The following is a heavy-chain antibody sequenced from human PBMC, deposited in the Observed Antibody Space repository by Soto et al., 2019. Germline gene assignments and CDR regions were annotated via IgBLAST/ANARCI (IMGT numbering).Heavy chain of an antibody. CDR3: ARGYYCSGGSCYSRLYYFDY. Sequence: GGSLRLSCAASGFTFSDYYMSWIRQAPGKGLERVSYISSSGSTIYYAVSVKGRFTISRDNAKNSLFLQMNSLRAEDTAVYYCARGYYCSGGSCYSRLYYFDYWGQGTPVTVSS. V-gene: IGHV3-11*01. CDR1: GFTFSDYY. D-gene: IGHD2-15*01. J-gene: IGHJ4*02. CDR2: ISSSGSTI.